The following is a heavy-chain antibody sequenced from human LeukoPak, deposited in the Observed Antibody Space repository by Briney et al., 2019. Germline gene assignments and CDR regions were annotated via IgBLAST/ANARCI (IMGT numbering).Heavy chain of an antibody. V-gene: IGHV1-2*02. Sequence: ASVKVSCKASGYTFTGYYMHWVRQAPGQGLEWMGWINPNSGGTNYAQKFQGRVTMTRDTSISTAYMELSRLRSDDTAVYYCARPAAIGYYYYYYMDVWGKGTTVTV. CDR2: INPNSGGT. J-gene: IGHJ6*03. D-gene: IGHD2-2*01. CDR1: GYTFTGYY. CDR3: ARPAAIGYYYYYYMDV.